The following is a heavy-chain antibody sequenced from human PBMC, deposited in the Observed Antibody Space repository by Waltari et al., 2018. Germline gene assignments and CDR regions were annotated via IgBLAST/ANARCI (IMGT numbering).Heavy chain of an antibody. CDR1: GYSFTSYW. CDR2: ISPGDSAT. CDR3: ARVPPGYYDSSGYYPYFDY. V-gene: IGHV5-51*01. D-gene: IGHD3-22*01. J-gene: IGHJ4*02. Sequence: EVQLVQSGAEVKKPGESLKISCKGSGYSFTSYWIGWVRQMPGKGLEWMGIISPGDSATRYSPSFQGQVTISADKSISTAYLQWSSLKASDTAMYYCARVPPGYYDSSGYYPYFDYWGQGTLVTVSS.